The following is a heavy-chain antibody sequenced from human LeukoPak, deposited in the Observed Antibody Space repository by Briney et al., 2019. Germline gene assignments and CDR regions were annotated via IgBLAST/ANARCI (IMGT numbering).Heavy chain of an antibody. CDR3: ARGHAWVTYVQLVAFDI. CDR2: ISAYNGNT. D-gene: IGHD3-16*01. J-gene: IGHJ3*02. Sequence: EASVKVSCKASGYTFTSYGISWVRQAPGQGLEWKGWISAYNGNTNYAQKLQGRVTMTTDTSTSTAYMELRSLRSDDTAVYYCARGHAWVTYVQLVAFDIWGQGTMVTVSS. V-gene: IGHV1-18*01. CDR1: GYTFTSYG.